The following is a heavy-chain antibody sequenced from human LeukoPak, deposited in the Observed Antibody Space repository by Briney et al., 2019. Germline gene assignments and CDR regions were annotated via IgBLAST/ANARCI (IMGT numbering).Heavy chain of an antibody. D-gene: IGHD3-22*01. J-gene: IGHJ4*02. CDR3: ASITMIVVVPYYFDY. CDR2: ISGSGGST. Sequence: GGSLRLSCTASGFTFSSYAMSWVRQAPGKGLEWVSAISGSGGSTYYADSVKGRFTISRDNSKNTLYLQMNSLRAEDTAVYYCASITMIVVVPYYFDYWGQGTLVTVSS. V-gene: IGHV3-23*01. CDR1: GFTFSSYA.